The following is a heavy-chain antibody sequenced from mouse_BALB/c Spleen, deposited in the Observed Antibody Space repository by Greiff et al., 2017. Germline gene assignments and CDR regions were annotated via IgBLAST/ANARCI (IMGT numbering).Heavy chain of an antibody. CDR2: ISSGGSYT. D-gene: IGHD2-4*01. CDR1: GFTFSSYG. J-gene: IGHJ3*01. V-gene: IGHV5-6*02. CDR3: ARHNMITTWFAY. Sequence: DVKLVESGGDLVKPGGSLKLSCAASGFTFSSYGMSWVRQTPDKRLEWVATISSGGSYTYYPDSVKGRFTISRDNAKNTLYLQMSSLKSEDTAMYYCARHNMITTWFAYWGQGTLVTVSA.